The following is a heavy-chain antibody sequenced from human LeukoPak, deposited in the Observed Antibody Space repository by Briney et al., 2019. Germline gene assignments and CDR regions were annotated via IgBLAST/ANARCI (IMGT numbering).Heavy chain of an antibody. D-gene: IGHD4-11*01. CDR2: INPSGGST. CDR3: ARDSGTVSDAFDI. J-gene: IGHJ3*02. CDR1: GYTFISYY. V-gene: IGHV1-46*01. Sequence: ASVKVSCKAAGYTFISYYIHWVRQAPGQGLEWMGIINPSGGSTRYAQKFQGRVTMTRDTSTGTIYMELSSLRSEDTAVYFCARDSGTVSDAFDIWGQGTMVTVSS.